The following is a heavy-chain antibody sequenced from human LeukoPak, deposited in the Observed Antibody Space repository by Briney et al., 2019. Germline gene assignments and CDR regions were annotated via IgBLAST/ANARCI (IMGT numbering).Heavy chain of an antibody. CDR2: IRHDGNTK. Sequence: AGGSLRLSCVASGFIFSTYGMHWVRQAPGKGLEWVACIRHDGNTKYYAESVKGRFTISRDNSKNTLYLQMNSLRAEDTAVYYCAKLGGRFSDYYFDYWGRGTPVTVSS. CDR3: AKLGGRFSDYYFDY. V-gene: IGHV3-30*02. CDR1: GFIFSTYG. J-gene: IGHJ4*02. D-gene: IGHD1-26*01.